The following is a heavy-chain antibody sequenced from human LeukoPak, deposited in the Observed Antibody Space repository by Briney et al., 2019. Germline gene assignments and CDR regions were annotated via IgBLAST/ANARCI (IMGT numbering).Heavy chain of an antibody. CDR3: ARERQGYSSSRRGYYYYMDV. CDR1: GFTVSSNY. D-gene: IGHD6-6*01. CDR2: IYSGGST. J-gene: IGHJ6*03. Sequence: PGGSLRLSCAASGFTVSSNYMSWVRQAPGKGLEWVSVIYSGGSTYYADSVKGRFTISRDNAKNSLYLQMNSLRAEDTAVYYCARERQGYSSSRRGYYYYMDVWGEGTTVTVSS. V-gene: IGHV3-53*01.